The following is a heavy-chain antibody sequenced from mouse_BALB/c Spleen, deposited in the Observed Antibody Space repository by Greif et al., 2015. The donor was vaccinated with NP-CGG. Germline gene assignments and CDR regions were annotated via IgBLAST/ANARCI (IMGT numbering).Heavy chain of an antibody. J-gene: IGHJ3*01. D-gene: IGHD1-2*01. V-gene: IGHV1S81*02. CDR3: TRDGYYGLFAY. CDR1: GYTFTSYY. CDR2: INPSNGGT. Sequence: QVQLKQSGAELVKPGASVKLSCKASGYTFTSYYMYWVKQRPGQGLEWIGEINPSNGGTNFNEKFKSKATLTVDKSSSTAYMQLSSLTSEDSAVYYCTRDGYYGLFAYWGQGTLVTVSA.